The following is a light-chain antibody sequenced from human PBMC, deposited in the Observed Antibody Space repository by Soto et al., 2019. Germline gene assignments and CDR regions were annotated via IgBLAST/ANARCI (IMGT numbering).Light chain of an antibody. CDR2: ASS. V-gene: IGKV3-15*01. CDR1: QSVGSN. Sequence: EIVLTQSPATLSVSPGERATLSCRASQSVGSNFAWYQQKPGQAPRLLIFASSNRATGVPARFSGSGSGTEFTLTISSLQSEDFAVYYCQQYGDWPLTFGGGAKVEIE. CDR3: QQYGDWPLT. J-gene: IGKJ4*01.